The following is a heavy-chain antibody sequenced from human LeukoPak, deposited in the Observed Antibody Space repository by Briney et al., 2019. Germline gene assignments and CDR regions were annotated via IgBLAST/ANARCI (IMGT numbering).Heavy chain of an antibody. CDR3: ARMGSRGSGSYYRKPPYYYYGMDV. CDR2: INHRGST. V-gene: IGHV4-34*01. D-gene: IGHD3-10*01. J-gene: IGHJ6*02. CDR1: GGSFSGYY. Sequence: SETLSLTCAVYGGSFSGYYWSWIRQPPGKGLEWIGEINHRGSTNYNPSLKSRVTISVDTSKNQFSLKLSSVTAADTAVYYCARMGSRGSGSYYRKPPYYYYGMDVWGQGTTVTVSS.